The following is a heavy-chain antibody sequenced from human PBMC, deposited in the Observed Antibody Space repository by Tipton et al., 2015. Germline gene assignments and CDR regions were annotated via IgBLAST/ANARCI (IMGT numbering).Heavy chain of an antibody. CDR3: AKGGYFATTGYNY. D-gene: IGHD3-9*01. CDR1: GFTFSSYG. Sequence: SLRLSCAASGFTFSSYGMHWVRQAPGKGLEWVSGISGNGGDTYYVDSVKGRFTISRDNSKNTLYLQLSTLRVEDTAVYYCAKGGYFATTGYNYWGQGTLVTVSS. J-gene: IGHJ4*02. V-gene: IGHV3-23*01. CDR2: ISGNGGDT.